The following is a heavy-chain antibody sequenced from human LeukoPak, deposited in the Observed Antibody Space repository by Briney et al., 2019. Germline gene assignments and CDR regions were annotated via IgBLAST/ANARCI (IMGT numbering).Heavy chain of an antibody. V-gene: IGHV1-18*01. J-gene: IGHJ4*02. CDR2: ISAYNGNT. CDR1: GYTFTSYG. D-gene: IGHD2-2*02. Sequence: ASVKVSCKASGYTFTSYGISWVRPAPGQGLEWMGWISAYNGNTNYAQKLQGRVTMTTDTSTSTAYMELRSLRSDDTAVYYCARVTVPTDYYYGYCSSTSCHTFDYWGQGTLVTVSS. CDR3: ARVTVPTDYYYGYCSSTSCHTFDY.